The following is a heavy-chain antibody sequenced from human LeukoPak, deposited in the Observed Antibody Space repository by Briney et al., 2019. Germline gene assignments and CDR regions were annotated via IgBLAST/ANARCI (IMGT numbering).Heavy chain of an antibody. CDR3: ARLGYCSSTSCWRGYYYGMDV. Sequence: SETLSLTCTVSGGSISSYYWSWIRQPPGKGLEWIGYIYYSGSTNYNPSLKSRVTISVDTSKNQFSLKLSSVTAADTAVYYCARLGYCSSTSCWRGYYYGMDVWGQGTTVTVSS. CDR2: IYYSGST. CDR1: GGSISSYY. V-gene: IGHV4-59*01. J-gene: IGHJ6*02. D-gene: IGHD2-2*01.